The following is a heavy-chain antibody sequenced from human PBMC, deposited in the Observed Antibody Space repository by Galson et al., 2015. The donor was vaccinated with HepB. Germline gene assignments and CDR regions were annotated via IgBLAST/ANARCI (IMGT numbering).Heavy chain of an antibody. CDR2: INPSGGTT. CDR1: GYSFTRYH. CDR3: ARGEHAFDI. Sequence: SVKVSCKASGYSFTRYHMHWVRQAPGQGLEWMGIINPSGGTTRYAQKFQGRVTMTRDTSTSTVYMELSSLRSEDTAVYYCARGEHAFDIWGQGTMVTVSS. V-gene: IGHV1-46*01. J-gene: IGHJ3*02.